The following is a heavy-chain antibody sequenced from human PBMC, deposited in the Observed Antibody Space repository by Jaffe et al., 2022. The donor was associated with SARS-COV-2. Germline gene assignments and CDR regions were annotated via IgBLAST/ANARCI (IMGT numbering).Heavy chain of an antibody. CDR3: ARAIRQWLIFPDYGMDV. CDR2: ISAYSGNT. V-gene: IGHV1-18*01. Sequence: QVQLVQSGAEVKKPGASVKVSCTASGYTFISYDICWVRQAPGQGLEWMGCISAYSGNTDYAEKIQGRVTMTRDTSTTTAYMELRSLRSDDTAVYYCARAIRQWLIFPDYGMDVWGQGTTVTVSS. J-gene: IGHJ6*02. CDR1: GYTFISYD. D-gene: IGHD6-19*01.